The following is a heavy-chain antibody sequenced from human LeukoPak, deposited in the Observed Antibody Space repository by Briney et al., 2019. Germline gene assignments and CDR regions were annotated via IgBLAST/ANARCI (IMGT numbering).Heavy chain of an antibody. V-gene: IGHV3-21*01. CDR3: VRESRRYQLPGLNDYYYMDV. CDR2: ISTSNSYI. J-gene: IGHJ6*03. Sequence: GGSLRLSCVVSGFTFSDYHMNWVRQAPGKGLEWVSSISTSNSYIYYADSLTGRFTISRDIAKNSLYLQMNSLRAEDTAVYYCVRESRRYQLPGLNDYYYMDVWGKGTTVTVSS. CDR1: GFTFSDYH. D-gene: IGHD2-2*01.